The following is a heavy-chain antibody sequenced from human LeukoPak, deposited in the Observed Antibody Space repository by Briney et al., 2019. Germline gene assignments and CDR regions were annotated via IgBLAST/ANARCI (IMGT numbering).Heavy chain of an antibody. J-gene: IGHJ4*02. Sequence: GGSLRLSCAASGFTFRNFWMYWVRQVPGKGLFWVSRINTDGSGTAYAEPVKGRFTISRDNANNTLYLQMNSLSAEDTGIYYCARDRAVTGLDIWGLGTPVTVSS. CDR1: GFTFRNFW. CDR3: ARDRAVTGLDI. V-gene: IGHV3-74*01. CDR2: INTDGSGT. D-gene: IGHD1-14*01.